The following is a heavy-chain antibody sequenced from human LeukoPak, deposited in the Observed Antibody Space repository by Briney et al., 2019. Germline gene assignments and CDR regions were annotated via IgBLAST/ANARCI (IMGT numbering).Heavy chain of an antibody. CDR3: ARDIYGSGYGYFDQ. J-gene: IGHJ4*02. Sequence: TLSLTCSVSGVSMSTYFWSWIRQPPGKGLEWLAFIHHTGETNYNPSLRSRLTISVDTSKNQFSLRLSSLTAADTAIYYCARDIYGSGYGYFDQWGQGALVT. CDR2: IHHTGET. D-gene: IGHD3-10*01. V-gene: IGHV4-59*01. CDR1: GVSMSTYF.